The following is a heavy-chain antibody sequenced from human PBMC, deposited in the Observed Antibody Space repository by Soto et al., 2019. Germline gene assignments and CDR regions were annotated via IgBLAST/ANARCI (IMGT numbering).Heavy chain of an antibody. CDR1: GFTFSSYG. CDR3: ARGPLYYDSSGYYYALKY. CDR2: IWYDGSNK. D-gene: IGHD3-22*01. J-gene: IGHJ4*02. V-gene: IGHV3-33*01. Sequence: PGGSLRLSCAASGFTFSSYGMHWVRQAPGKGLEWVAVIWYDGSNKYYADSVKGRFTISRDNSKNTLYLQMNSLRAEDTAVYYYARGPLYYDSSGYYYALKYWGQGT.